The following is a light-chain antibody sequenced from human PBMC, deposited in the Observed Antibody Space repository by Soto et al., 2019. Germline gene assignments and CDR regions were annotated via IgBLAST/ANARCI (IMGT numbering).Light chain of an antibody. V-gene: IGLV2-14*01. CDR2: DVT. Sequence: QSVLTQPASVSGPPGQSITISCTGTSTDVGGYKYVSWYQQHPGKAPKFMIYDVTSRPSGISNRFSGSKSGNTAFLIISGLQAEDEADYYCLSYTSSDTYVFGTGTKLTVL. CDR3: LSYTSSDTYV. J-gene: IGLJ1*01. CDR1: STDVGGYKY.